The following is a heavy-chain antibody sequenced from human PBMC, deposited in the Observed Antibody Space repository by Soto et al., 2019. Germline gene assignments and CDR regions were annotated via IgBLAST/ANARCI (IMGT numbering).Heavy chain of an antibody. CDR2: IYYSGST. J-gene: IGHJ5*02. D-gene: IGHD5-18*01. Sequence: PSETLSLTCTVSGGSISSYYWSWIRQPPGKGLEWIGYIYYSGSTNYNPSLKSRVTISVDTSKNQFSPKLSSVTAADTAVYYCARAKRVYSYGTNWFDPWGQGTLVTVS. V-gene: IGHV4-59*01. CDR3: ARAKRVYSYGTNWFDP. CDR1: GGSISSYY.